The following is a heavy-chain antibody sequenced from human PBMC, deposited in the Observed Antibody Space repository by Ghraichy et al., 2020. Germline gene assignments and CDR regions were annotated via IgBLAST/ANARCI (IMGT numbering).Heavy chain of an antibody. D-gene: IGHD2-2*01. CDR2: IYYSGST. J-gene: IGHJ5*02. V-gene: IGHV4-39*01. CDR3: ARNVVPAAMGVLDWFDP. Sequence: SETLSLTCTVSGGSISSSSYYWGWIRQPPGKGLEWIGSIYYSGSTYYNPSLKSRVTISVDTSKNQFSLKLSSVTAADTAVYYCARNVVPAAMGVLDWFDPWGQGTLVTVSS. CDR1: GGSISSSSYY.